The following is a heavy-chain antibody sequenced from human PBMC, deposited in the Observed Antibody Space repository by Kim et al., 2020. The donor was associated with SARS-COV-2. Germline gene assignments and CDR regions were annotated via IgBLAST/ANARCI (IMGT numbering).Heavy chain of an antibody. D-gene: IGHD6-6*01. CDR1: GFTFSSYG. V-gene: IGHV3-30*18. Sequence: GGSLRLSCAASGFTFSSYGMHWVRQAPGKGLEWVAVISYDGSNKYYADSVKGRFTISRDNSKNTLYLQMNSLRAEDTAVYYCAKDGCIAARPIGCYYYYYYMDVWGKGTTVTVSS. CDR2: ISYDGSNK. CDR3: AKDGCIAARPIGCYYYYYYMDV. J-gene: IGHJ6*03.